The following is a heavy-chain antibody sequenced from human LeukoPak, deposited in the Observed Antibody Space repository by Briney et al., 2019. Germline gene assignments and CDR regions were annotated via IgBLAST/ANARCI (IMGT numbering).Heavy chain of an antibody. Sequence: SETLSLTCAVSGGSISSGGYSWSWIRQPPGKGLEWIGYIYHSGSTYYNPSLKSRVTISVDRSKNQFSLKLSSVTAADTAVYYCAGYCSSTSCYRYYGMDVWGQGTTVTVSS. J-gene: IGHJ6*02. V-gene: IGHV4-30-2*01. CDR1: GGSISSGGYS. CDR3: AGYCSSTSCYRYYGMDV. CDR2: IYHSGST. D-gene: IGHD2-2*02.